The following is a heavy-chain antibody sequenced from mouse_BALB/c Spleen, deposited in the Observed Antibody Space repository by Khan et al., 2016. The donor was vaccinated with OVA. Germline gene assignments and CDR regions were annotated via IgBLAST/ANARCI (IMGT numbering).Heavy chain of an antibody. J-gene: IGHJ4*01. CDR1: GFSLTGYG. CDR2: IWGDGST. D-gene: IGHD2-4*01. Sequence: QVQLKQSGPGLVAPSQSLSITCTVSGFSLTGYGVNWVRQPPGKGLEWLGMIWGDGSTDYNSDLKSRLSISKDNSKSQVFLKMNSLQTDDTARYYCAREIYYDYAYYYAMDYWGQGTSVTVSS. CDR3: AREIYYDYAYYYAMDY. V-gene: IGHV2-6-7*01.